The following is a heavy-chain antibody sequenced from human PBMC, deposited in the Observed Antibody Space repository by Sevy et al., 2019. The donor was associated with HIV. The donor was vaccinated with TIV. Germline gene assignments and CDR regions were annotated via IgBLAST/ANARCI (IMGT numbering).Heavy chain of an antibody. Sequence: GGSLRLSCTASGFTFTTHGMHWVGQAPGKGLEWVAVISYHGRNKFYGSSVEGRFTISRDNSKKTLYLQMNSLTTEDTAVYYCARDFTGYNGMDVWGQGTMVTVSS. CDR1: GFTFTTHG. J-gene: IGHJ6*02. CDR3: ARDFTGYNGMDV. V-gene: IGHV3-30*03. CDR2: ISYHGRNK. D-gene: IGHD3-9*01.